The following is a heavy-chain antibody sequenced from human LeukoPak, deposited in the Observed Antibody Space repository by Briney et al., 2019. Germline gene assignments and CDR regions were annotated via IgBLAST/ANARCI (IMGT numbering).Heavy chain of an antibody. CDR2: ININVGST. CDR1: GFTFSSYW. D-gene: IGHD3-9*01. J-gene: IGHJ3*02. Sequence: VGSLRLSCAASGFTFSSYWMHWGRQAPEKGLLWVSRININVGSTSYTDSVKGGFTISRDNAKKTLHLQMKSLRAEDTAVYYCARAIRYFDWLLPDDAFYIWGEGRMVTVSS. V-gene: IGHV3-74*01. CDR3: ARAIRYFDWLLPDDAFYI.